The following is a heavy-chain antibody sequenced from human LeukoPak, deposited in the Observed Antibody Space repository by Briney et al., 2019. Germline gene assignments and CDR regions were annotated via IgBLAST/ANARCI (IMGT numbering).Heavy chain of an antibody. CDR3: AKSGRGYSYGYLDY. CDR1: GFTFSSXA. Sequence: RLXXAAXGFTFSSXAMXWVRQAPGXXXXXVSAISGSGGSTYYADSVKGRFTISRDNSKNTLYLQMNSLRAEDTAVYYCAKSGRGYSYGYLDYWGQGTLVTVSS. J-gene: IGHJ4*02. V-gene: IGHV3-23*01. D-gene: IGHD5-18*01. CDR2: ISGSGGST.